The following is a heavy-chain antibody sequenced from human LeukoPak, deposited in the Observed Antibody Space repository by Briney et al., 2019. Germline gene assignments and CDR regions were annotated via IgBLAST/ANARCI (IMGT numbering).Heavy chain of an antibody. J-gene: IGHJ4*02. Sequence: SETLSLTCTVSGGSINSYYWSWIRQPPGKGLEWIGYIYTSGSTNYNPSLKSRVTISVDTSKNQFSLKLSSVTAADTAVYYCARLPSIAAPFDYWGQGTLVTVSS. D-gene: IGHD6-6*01. V-gene: IGHV4-4*09. CDR2: IYTSGST. CDR3: ARLPSIAAPFDY. CDR1: GGSINSYY.